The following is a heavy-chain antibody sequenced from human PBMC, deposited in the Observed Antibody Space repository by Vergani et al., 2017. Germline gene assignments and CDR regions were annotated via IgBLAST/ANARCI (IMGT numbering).Heavy chain of an antibody. CDR1: GFTPSYYG. Sequence: QVHLVESGGGVVQPGRSLRLSCVVSGFTPSYYGLHWVRPAPGKGLEWVAGISYDGTQKYYADSVKGRFTISRDNSKSTLYLQMNSLRTEDTAVYYCATKSCGTPGCQIGYFREWGQGTLVTVSS. CDR2: ISYDGTQK. J-gene: IGHJ1*01. V-gene: IGHV3-30*03. CDR3: ATKSCGTPGCQIGYFRE. D-gene: IGHD1-1*01.